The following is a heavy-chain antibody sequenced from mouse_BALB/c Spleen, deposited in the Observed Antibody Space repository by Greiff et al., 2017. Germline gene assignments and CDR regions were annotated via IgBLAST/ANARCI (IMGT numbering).Heavy chain of an antibody. CDR3: ARSVVATRYLDY. V-gene: IGHV14-3*02. CDR1: GFNIKDTY. J-gene: IGHJ2*01. Sequence: VQLQQSGAELVKPGASVKLSCTASGFNIKDTYMHWVKQRPEQGLEWIGRIDPANGNTKYDPKFQGKATITADTSSNTAYLQLSSLTSEDTAVYYCARSVVATRYLDYWGQGTTLTVSS. D-gene: IGHD1-1*01. CDR2: IDPANGNT.